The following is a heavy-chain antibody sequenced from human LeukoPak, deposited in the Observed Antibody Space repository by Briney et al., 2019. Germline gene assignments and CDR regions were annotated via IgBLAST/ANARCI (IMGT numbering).Heavy chain of an antibody. CDR3: AKLSVAGTEFFDY. D-gene: IGHD6-19*01. V-gene: IGHV1-69*04. CDR1: GGTFSSYA. CDR2: IIPILVIA. J-gene: IGHJ4*02. Sequence: GASVKVSCKASGGTFSSYAISWVRQAPGQGLEWMGRIIPILVIANYAQKFQGRVTNTADKSTSTAYMELSSLRSEDTAVYYCAKLSVAGTEFFDYWGQGTLVTVSS.